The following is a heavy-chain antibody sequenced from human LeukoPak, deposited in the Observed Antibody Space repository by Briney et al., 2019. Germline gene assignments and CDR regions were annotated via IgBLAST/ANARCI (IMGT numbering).Heavy chain of an antibody. CDR3: ARDPLMGIYSGTLLGSDI. CDR2: INSDGSST. J-gene: IGHJ3*02. D-gene: IGHD1-26*01. Sequence: PGGSLRLSCAASGFTFSSYWMHWVRQAPGKGLVWVSRINSDGSSTYYADSVKGRFTISRDNSKNTLYLQMNSLRAEDTAVYYCARDPLMGIYSGTLLGSDIWGQGTMVTVSS. CDR1: GFTFSSYW. V-gene: IGHV3-74*01.